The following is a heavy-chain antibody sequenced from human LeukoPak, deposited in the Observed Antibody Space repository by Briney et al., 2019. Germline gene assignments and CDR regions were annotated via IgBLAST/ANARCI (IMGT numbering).Heavy chain of an antibody. V-gene: IGHV3-11*01. CDR1: GFTFSDYY. J-gene: IGHJ4*02. D-gene: IGHD6-6*01. Sequence: GGSLRLSCAASGFTFSDYYMNWIRQAPGKGLEWVSYTSSSDSTIYYADSVKGRFTISRDNAKNSLYLQMNSLGAEDTAVYFCARDPEYSDRWGQGTLVTVSS. CDR2: TSSSDSTI. CDR3: ARDPEYSDR.